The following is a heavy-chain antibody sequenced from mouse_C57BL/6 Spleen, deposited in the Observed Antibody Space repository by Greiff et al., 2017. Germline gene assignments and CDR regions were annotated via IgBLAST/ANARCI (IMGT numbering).Heavy chain of an antibody. CDR3: ASYSQYYFDY. Sequence: LQESGPELVKPGASVKISCKASGYAFSSSWMNWVKQRPGKGLEWIGRIYPGDGDTNYNGKFKGKATLTADKSSSTAYMQLSSLTSEDSAVYFCASYSQYYFDYWGQGTTLTVSS. CDR2: IYPGDGDT. J-gene: IGHJ2*01. CDR1: GYAFSSSW. V-gene: IGHV1-82*01. D-gene: IGHD2-12*01.